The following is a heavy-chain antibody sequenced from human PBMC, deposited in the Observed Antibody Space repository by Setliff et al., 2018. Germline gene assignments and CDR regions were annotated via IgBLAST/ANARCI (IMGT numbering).Heavy chain of an antibody. D-gene: IGHD6-13*01. J-gene: IGHJ4*02. CDR1: GGSISSYY. V-gene: IGHV4-59*08. CDR2: IYYSGST. CDR3: ARTYSSSWYYFDY. Sequence: SETLSLTCTVSGGSISSYYWSWIRQPPGKGLEWIGYIYYSGSTNYNPSLKSRVTISVDTSKNQFSLKLSSVTAADTAVYYCARTYSSSWYYFDYWGQGTLVTVSS.